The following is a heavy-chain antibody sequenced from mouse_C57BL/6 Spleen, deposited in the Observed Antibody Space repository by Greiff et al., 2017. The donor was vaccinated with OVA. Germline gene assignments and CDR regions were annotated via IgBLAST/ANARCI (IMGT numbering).Heavy chain of an antibody. CDR2: IYPRDGST. CDR3: ASYGKSAWFAY. Sequence: VQLQQSGPELVKPGASVKLSCKASGYTFTSYDINWVKQRPGQGLEWIGWIYPRDGSTKYNEKFKGKATLTVDTSSSTAYMELHSLTSEDSAVYYCASYGKSAWFAYWGQGTLVTVSA. J-gene: IGHJ3*01. CDR1: GYTFTSYD. D-gene: IGHD2-1*01. V-gene: IGHV1-85*01.